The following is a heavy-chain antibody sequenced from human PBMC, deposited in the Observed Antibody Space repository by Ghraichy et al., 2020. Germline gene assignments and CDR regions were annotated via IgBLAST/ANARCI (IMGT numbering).Heavy chain of an antibody. CDR1: GYTFTSYA. V-gene: IGHV1-3*01. CDR3: ARGLHGYYYYYYMDV. J-gene: IGHJ6*03. Sequence: ASVKVSCKASGYTFTSYAMHWVRQAPGQRLEWMGWINAGNGNTKYSQKFQGRVTITRDTSASTAYMELSSLRSEDTAVYYCARGLHGYYYYYYMDVWGKGTTVTVSS. D-gene: IGHD5/OR15-5a*01. CDR2: INAGNGNT.